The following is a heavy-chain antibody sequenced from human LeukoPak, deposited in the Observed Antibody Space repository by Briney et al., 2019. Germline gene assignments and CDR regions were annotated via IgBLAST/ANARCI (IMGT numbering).Heavy chain of an antibody. CDR3: ARDYSYGYPPDY. CDR1: GFTFSSYE. Sequence: QPGGSLRLSCAASGFTFSSYEMNWVRQAPGKGLEWVSYISSSGSTIYYADSVKGRFTISRDNAKNSLYLQMNSLRAEDTAVYYCARDYSYGYPPDYWGQGTLVTVSS. D-gene: IGHD5-18*01. J-gene: IGHJ4*02. CDR2: ISSSGSTI. V-gene: IGHV3-48*03.